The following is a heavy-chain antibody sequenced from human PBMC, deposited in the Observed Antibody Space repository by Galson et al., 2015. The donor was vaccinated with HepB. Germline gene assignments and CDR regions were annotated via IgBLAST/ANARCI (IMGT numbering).Heavy chain of an antibody. D-gene: IGHD2-2*01. CDR1: GCTFTNYW. Sequence: QSGAEVKNPGESLRISCEGSGCTFTNYWITWVRRVPGKGLEWLGRIDPSDSYSNYNPSFEGHVTISVDTSIATAYLQWSSLTASDTAVYYCARRYCSSSSCSGAHFFYYGLDVWGQGTTVTVSS. J-gene: IGHJ6*02. V-gene: IGHV5-10-1*01. CDR2: IDPSDSYS. CDR3: ARRYCSSSSCSGAHFFYYGLDV.